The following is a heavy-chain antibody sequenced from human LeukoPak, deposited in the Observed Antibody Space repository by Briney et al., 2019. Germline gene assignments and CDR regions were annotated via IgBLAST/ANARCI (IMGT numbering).Heavy chain of an antibody. Sequence: PSQTLSLTCTVSGGSISSGGYYWSWIRQHPGKGLEWIGYIYYSGSTYYNPSLKSRVTISVDTSKNQFSLKLSSVTAADTAVYYCARDYGGFYYMDVWGKGTTVTVSS. CDR1: GGSISSGGYY. CDR3: ARDYGGFYYMDV. V-gene: IGHV4-31*03. CDR2: IYYSGST. D-gene: IGHD3-10*01. J-gene: IGHJ6*03.